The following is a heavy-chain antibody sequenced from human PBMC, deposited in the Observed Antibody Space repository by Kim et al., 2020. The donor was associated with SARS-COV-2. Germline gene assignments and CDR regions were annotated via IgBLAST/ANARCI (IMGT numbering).Heavy chain of an antibody. Sequence: GGSLRLSCAASGFIFSSYAMHWVRQAPGKGLEYVSAISSNGGSTYYANSVKGRFTISRDNSKNTLYLQMGSLRAEDMAVYYCARDSALDIVGATFDYWG. D-gene: IGHD1-26*01. V-gene: IGHV3-64*01. CDR3: ARDSALDIVGATFDY. CDR1: GFIFSSYA. J-gene: IGHJ4*01. CDR2: ISSNGGST.